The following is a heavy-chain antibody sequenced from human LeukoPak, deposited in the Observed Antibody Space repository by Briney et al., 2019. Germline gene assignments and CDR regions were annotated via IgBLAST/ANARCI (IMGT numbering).Heavy chain of an antibody. V-gene: IGHV3-23*01. D-gene: IGHD2-15*01. CDR3: AKDQSFFISGSDN. CDR2: ISGSGGST. Sequence: GGSLRLSCAASGFTFSSYAMSWVRQAPGKGLEWVSAISGSGGSTYYADSVEGRFTISRDNSKNTLYLQMNSLRAEDTAVYYCAKDQSFFISGSDNWGQGTLVTVSS. CDR1: GFTFSSYA. J-gene: IGHJ4*02.